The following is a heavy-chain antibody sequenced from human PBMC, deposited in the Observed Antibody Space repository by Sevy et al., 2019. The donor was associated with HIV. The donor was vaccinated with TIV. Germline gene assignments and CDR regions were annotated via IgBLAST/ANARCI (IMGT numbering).Heavy chain of an antibody. Sequence: SETLSLTCTVSGGSISSLYWNWIRQPPGKGLEWIANIYYNGHINYNPSLKSRVTLSLDTSKNQFSLRLSFVTAADTAMYYCAGENAWGRGYSWGQGTRVTVSS. D-gene: IGHD1-26*01. CDR2: IYYNGHI. CDR1: GGSISSLY. V-gene: IGHV4-59*08. J-gene: IGHJ4*02. CDR3: AGENAWGRGYS.